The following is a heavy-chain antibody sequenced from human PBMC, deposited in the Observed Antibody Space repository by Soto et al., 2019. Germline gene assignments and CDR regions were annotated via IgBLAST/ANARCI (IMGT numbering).Heavy chain of an antibody. V-gene: IGHV3-23*01. CDR1: GFTFSSYA. D-gene: IGHD3-3*01. CDR2: ISGSGGST. Sequence: GGSLRLSCAASGFTFSSYAMSWVRQAPGKGLEWVSAISGSGGSTYYADSVKGRFTISRDNSKNTLYLQMNSLRAEDTAVYYCAKDTYYDCWSGYPFRAHDYWGQGTLVTVSS. CDR3: AKDTYYDCWSGYPFRAHDY. J-gene: IGHJ4*02.